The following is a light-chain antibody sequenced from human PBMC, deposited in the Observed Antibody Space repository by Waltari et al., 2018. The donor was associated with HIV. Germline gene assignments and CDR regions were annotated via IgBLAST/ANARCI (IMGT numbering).Light chain of an antibody. J-gene: IGLJ3*02. CDR1: SSNFGSNT. CDR3: AAGDYSLNGLWV. V-gene: IGLV1-44*01. CDR2: SNS. Sequence: QSVLTQPPSASGTPGQRVTISCSGSSSNFGSNTVNWYQKLPGTAPTLLIYSNSTLPAGVPDRFSGSKSGTSASLAISGLQSDDEADYYCAAGDYSLNGLWVFGGGTKLTVL.